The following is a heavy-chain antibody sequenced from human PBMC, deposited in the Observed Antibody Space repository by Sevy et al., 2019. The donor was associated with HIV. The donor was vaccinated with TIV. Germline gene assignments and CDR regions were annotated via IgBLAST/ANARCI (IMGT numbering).Heavy chain of an antibody. CDR1: GGSISSYY. Sequence: SETLSLTCTVSGGSISSYYWSWIRQPPGKGLEWIGYIYYSGSTNYNPSLKSRPTFSVDTSKNQFSLTLGSVTAVDTAVYYCAREGVGTYYYDSSGYYPHYAVDIWGQGTMVTVSS. J-gene: IGHJ3*02. CDR2: IYYSGST. V-gene: IGHV4-59*01. CDR3: AREGVGTYYYDSSGYYPHYAVDI. D-gene: IGHD3-22*01.